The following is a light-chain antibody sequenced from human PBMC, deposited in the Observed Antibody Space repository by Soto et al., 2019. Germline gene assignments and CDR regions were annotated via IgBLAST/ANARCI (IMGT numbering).Light chain of an antibody. V-gene: IGKV3-11*01. CDR1: QSVSSS. Sequence: EIVLTQSPDTLSLSPGERATLSCRASQSVSSSLAWYQQKPGQAPRLLIYDASKRATGIPARFSGSGSGTDFTLTISSLVPDDFAVYYCQKRSNWPPEVTFGPGTKVEIK. CDR2: DAS. J-gene: IGKJ3*01. CDR3: QKRSNWPPEVT.